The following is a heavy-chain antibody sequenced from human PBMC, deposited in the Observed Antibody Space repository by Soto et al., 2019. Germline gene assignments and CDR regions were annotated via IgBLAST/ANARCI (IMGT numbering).Heavy chain of an antibody. Sequence: GGSLRLSCAASGFTFSSYGMHWVRQAPGKGLEWVAVIWYDGSNKYYADSVKGRFTISRDNSKNTLYLQMNSLRAEDTAVYYCARLKSGSYSEDAFDYWGQGTLVTVSS. CDR3: ARLKSGSYSEDAFDY. CDR2: IWYDGSNK. CDR1: GFTFSSYG. J-gene: IGHJ4*02. V-gene: IGHV3-33*01. D-gene: IGHD1-26*01.